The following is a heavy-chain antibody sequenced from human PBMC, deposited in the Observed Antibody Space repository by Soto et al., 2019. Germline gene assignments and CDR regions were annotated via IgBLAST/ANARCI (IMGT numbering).Heavy chain of an antibody. D-gene: IGHD1-1*01. CDR3: ARGGYGDY. CDR2: ISAHNGNT. Sequence: QVHLVQSGAEVKKPGASVKVSCKGSGYAFTTYGITWVRQAPGQGLEWMGWISAHNGNTNYAQKLQGRVTVTRDTSTSTAYMELRSLRSDDTAVYYFARGGYGDYWGQGARVTVSS. V-gene: IGHV1-18*01. CDR1: GYAFTTYG. J-gene: IGHJ4*02.